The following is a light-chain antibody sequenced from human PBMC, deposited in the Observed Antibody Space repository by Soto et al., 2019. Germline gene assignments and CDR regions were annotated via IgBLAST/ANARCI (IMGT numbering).Light chain of an antibody. J-gene: IGLJ3*02. CDR1: SSNIGNNY. Sequence: QSVLTQPPSASVTPGQWVTISCSGSSSNIGNNYVFWYQQFPGMAPKLLIYRNNQRPSGVPDRFSGSKSGTSASLAIAGFRSEDESDYYCASWDDSLNGPVFGGGTKLTVL. CDR2: RNN. V-gene: IGLV1-47*01. CDR3: ASWDDSLNGPV.